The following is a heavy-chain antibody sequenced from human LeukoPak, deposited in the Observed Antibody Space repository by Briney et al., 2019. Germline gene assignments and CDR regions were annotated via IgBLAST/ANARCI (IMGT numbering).Heavy chain of an antibody. CDR2: IYSSGST. CDR3: ARGYSYGKGFDP. J-gene: IGHJ5*02. CDR1: GGPISTFY. V-gene: IGHV4-4*07. Sequence: PSETLSLTCTVSGGPISTFYWSWIRQSAGKGLEWIGRIYSSGSTNYNFSLKSRVTMSVDTSKNQFSLKLTSVTAADTAMYYCARGYSYGKGFDPWGQGILVTVSS. D-gene: IGHD5-18*01.